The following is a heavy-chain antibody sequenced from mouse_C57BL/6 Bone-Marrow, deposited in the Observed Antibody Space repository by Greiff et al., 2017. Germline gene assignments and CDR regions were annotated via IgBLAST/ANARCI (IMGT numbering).Heavy chain of an antibody. Sequence: VQLQQSGAELMKPGASVKLSCKATGYTFTGYWIEWVKQRPGHGLEWIGEILPGSGSTNYNEKFKGKATFTADTSSNTAYMQLSSLTTEDSAIYYCARFGILWLRPYYFYYWGQGTTLTVSS. CDR3: ARFGILWLRPYYFYY. V-gene: IGHV1-9*01. CDR2: ILPGSGST. J-gene: IGHJ2*01. D-gene: IGHD2-2*01. CDR1: GYTFTGYW.